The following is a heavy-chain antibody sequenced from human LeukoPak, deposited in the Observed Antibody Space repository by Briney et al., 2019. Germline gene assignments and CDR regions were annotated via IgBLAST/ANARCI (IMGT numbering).Heavy chain of an antibody. CDR3: ASSPGDYWGYYYYYYMDV. D-gene: IGHD4-17*01. CDR1: GGSISSSSYY. V-gene: IGHV4-39*01. Sequence: KPSETLSLTCTVSGGSISSSSYYWGWIRQPPGKGLEWIGSIYYSGSTYYNPSLKSRVTISVDTSKNQFSLKLSSVTAADTAVYYCASSPGDYWGYYYYYYMDVWGKGTTVTISS. CDR2: IYYSGST. J-gene: IGHJ6*03.